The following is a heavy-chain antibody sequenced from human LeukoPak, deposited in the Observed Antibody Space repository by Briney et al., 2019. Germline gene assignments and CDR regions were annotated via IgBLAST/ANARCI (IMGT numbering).Heavy chain of an antibody. CDR1: GGSISSYY. CDR2: IYYSGST. Sequence: SETLSLTCTVSGGSISSYYWSWIRQPPGKGLEWIGYIYYSGSTSYNPSLKSRVTMSVDTSKNQFSLELSSVTAADTAVYYCARFTYDDYSNSYYIDYWGQGTLVTVSS. J-gene: IGHJ4*02. V-gene: IGHV4-59*08. CDR3: ARFTYDDYSNSYYIDY. D-gene: IGHD4-11*01.